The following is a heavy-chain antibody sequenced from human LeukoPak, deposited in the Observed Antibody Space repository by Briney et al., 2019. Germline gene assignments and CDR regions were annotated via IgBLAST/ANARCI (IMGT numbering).Heavy chain of an antibody. V-gene: IGHV1-2*02. J-gene: IGHJ4*02. Sequence: ASVKVSCKASGYTFTGYYMHWVRQAPGQGLEWMGWINPNSGGTNYAQKFQGRVTMTRDTSISTAYMELSRLRSDDTAVYYCATIPAAYYYDSSGYLLVWGQGTLVTVSS. D-gene: IGHD3-22*01. CDR1: GYTFTGYY. CDR2: INPNSGGT. CDR3: ATIPAAYYYDSSGYLLV.